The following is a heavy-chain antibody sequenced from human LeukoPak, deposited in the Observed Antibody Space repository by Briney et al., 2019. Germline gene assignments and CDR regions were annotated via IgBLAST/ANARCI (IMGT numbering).Heavy chain of an antibody. CDR3: ARESPYYDSSASTKGFDY. D-gene: IGHD3-22*01. J-gene: IGHJ4*02. V-gene: IGHV1-69*06. Sequence: ASVKVSCKASGGTFSSYAISWVRQAPGQGLEWMGGIIPIFGTANYAQKFQGRVTITADKSTSTAYMELSSLRSEDTAVYYCARESPYYDSSASTKGFDYWGQGTLVTVSS. CDR1: GGTFSSYA. CDR2: IIPIFGTA.